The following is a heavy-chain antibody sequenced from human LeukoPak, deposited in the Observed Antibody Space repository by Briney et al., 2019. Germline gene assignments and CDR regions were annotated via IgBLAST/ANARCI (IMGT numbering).Heavy chain of an antibody. CDR3: AKNLYCGGGSCYPSALGMDV. J-gene: IGHJ6*02. D-gene: IGHD2-15*01. Sequence: GGSLRLSCAASGFTFSSYAMSWVRQAPGKGLEWVSSISGSGNRTYYADSVQGRFTISRDNSKDTLFLQMNSLRAEDTAVYYCAKNLYCGGGSCYPSALGMDVWGQGTTVTVSS. CDR1: GFTFSSYA. CDR2: ISGSGNRT. V-gene: IGHV3-23*01.